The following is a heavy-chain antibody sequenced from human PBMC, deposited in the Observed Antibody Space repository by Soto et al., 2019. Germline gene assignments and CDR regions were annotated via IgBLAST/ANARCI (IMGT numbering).Heavy chain of an antibody. CDR1: GGTFSSYA. V-gene: IGHV1-69*13. CDR3: ARDTIFGVVITDSAFDI. CDR2: IIPIFGTA. J-gene: IGHJ3*02. D-gene: IGHD3-3*01. Sequence: SVKVSCKASGGTFSSYAISWVRQAPGQGLEWMGGIIPIFGTANYAQKFQGRVTITADESTSTAYMELSSLRSEDTAVYYCARDTIFGVVITDSAFDIWGQGTMVTVSS.